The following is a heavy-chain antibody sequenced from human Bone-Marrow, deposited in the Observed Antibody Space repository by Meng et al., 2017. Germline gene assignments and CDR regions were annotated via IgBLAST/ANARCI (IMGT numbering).Heavy chain of an antibody. CDR3: ARLSDNDAFDI. D-gene: IGHD3-9*01. Sequence: ASVKVSCKTSGFIFSNYGINWVRQAPGQGLEWMGWISSYNGDTHYAQTLQDRVTMTADTSTSTACMELRSLRSDDTAFYYCARLSDNDAFDIWGQGTLVTVSS. CDR2: ISSYNGDT. CDR1: GFIFSNYG. V-gene: IGHV1-18*01. J-gene: IGHJ3*02.